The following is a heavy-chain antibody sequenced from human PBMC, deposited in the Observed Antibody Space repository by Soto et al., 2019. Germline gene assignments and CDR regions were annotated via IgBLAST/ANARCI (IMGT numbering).Heavy chain of an antibody. V-gene: IGHV6-1*01. J-gene: IGHJ6*03. D-gene: IGHD2-2*01. Sequence: QTLSLTCAISGDSVSSNSAAWNWIRQSPSRGLEWLGRTYYRSKWYNDYAVSVKSRITINPDTSKNQFSLQLNSVTPEDTAVYYCARASIVVVPAARWYYYMDVWGKGTTVTVSS. CDR2: TYYRSKWYN. CDR1: GDSVSSNSAA. CDR3: ARASIVVVPAARWYYYMDV.